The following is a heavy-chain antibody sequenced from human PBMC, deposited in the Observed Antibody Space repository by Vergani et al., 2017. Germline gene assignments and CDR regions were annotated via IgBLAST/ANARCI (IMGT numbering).Heavy chain of an antibody. CDR1: GFTFSSYS. CDR2: ISSSSSYI. J-gene: IGHJ4*02. Sequence: EVQLVESGGGLVKPGGSLRLSCAASGFTFSSYSMNWVRQAPGKGLEWVSSISSSSSYIYYADSVKGRITISRDNAKNSLYLQMNSLRAEATAVYYCARVTGGYSYGLEDWGQGTLVTVSS. V-gene: IGHV3-21*01. CDR3: ARVTGGYSYGLED. D-gene: IGHD5-18*01.